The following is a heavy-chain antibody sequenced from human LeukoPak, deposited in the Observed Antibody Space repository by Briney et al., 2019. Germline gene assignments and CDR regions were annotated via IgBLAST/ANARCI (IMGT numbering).Heavy chain of an antibody. Sequence: GGSLRLSCAASGFTFSNAWMSWVRQAPGKGLEWFGRIKSKTDGGTTDYAAPVKGRFTISRDDSKNTLYLQMNSLKTEDTAVYYCTTAPPSIVVVPAARGIWGQGTMVTVSS. CDR1: GFTFSNAW. V-gene: IGHV3-15*01. CDR3: TTAPPSIVVVPAARGI. J-gene: IGHJ3*02. D-gene: IGHD2-2*01. CDR2: IKSKTDGGTT.